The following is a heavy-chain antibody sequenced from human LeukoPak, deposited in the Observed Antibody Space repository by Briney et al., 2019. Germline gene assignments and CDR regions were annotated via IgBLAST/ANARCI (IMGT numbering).Heavy chain of an antibody. V-gene: IGHV3-30*02. CDR3: AKDRCSNGVGCYYYYMDV. Sequence: GGSLRLSCAASRFTFSSYGMHWVRQAPGEGLEWVAYIQYDGSNAQYADSVKGRFSISRNSLRAEDTAVYYCAKDRCSNGVGCYYYYMDVWGKGTTVTISS. D-gene: IGHD2-8*01. CDR1: RFTFSSYG. CDR2: IQYDGSNA. J-gene: IGHJ6*03.